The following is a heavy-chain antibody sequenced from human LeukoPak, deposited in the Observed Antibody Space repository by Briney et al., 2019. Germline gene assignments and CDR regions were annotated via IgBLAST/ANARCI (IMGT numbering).Heavy chain of an antibody. CDR1: GGSFSGYY. V-gene: IGHV4-34*01. CDR2: INHSGST. J-gene: IGHJ5*02. Sequence: SETLSLTCAVYGGSFSGYYWSWIRQPPGKRLEWIGEINHSGSTNYNPSLKSRVTISVDTSKNHFSLKLSSVTAADTAVYYCARDYDILTAYPPTQLFDPWGQGTLVTVSS. CDR3: ARDYDILTAYPPTQLFDP. D-gene: IGHD3-9*01.